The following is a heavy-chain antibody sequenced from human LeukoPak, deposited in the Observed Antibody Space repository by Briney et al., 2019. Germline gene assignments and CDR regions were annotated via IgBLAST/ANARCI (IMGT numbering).Heavy chain of an antibody. V-gene: IGHV3-7*01. D-gene: IGHD2-15*01. J-gene: IGHJ4*02. Sequence: PGGSLRLSCAASGFTFSGYWMSWVRQAPGKGLEWVATIKQDASEKTYVDSVEGRCTSSRDNAKSSLFLQMDSLRAEDTAVYYCARFGMDAAIDYWGQGTLVTVSS. CDR3: ARFGMDAAIDY. CDR2: IKQDASEK. CDR1: GFTFSGYW.